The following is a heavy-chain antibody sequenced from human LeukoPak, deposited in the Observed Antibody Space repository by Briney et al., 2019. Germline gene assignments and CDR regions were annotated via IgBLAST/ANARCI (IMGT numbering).Heavy chain of an antibody. CDR1: GFTFSSYA. V-gene: IGHV3-23*01. Sequence: PGGSLRLSCAASGFTFSSYAMSWVRQAPGKGLEWVSGLSGSGSSTYYADSVKGRFTISRDNSKNTLYLQMNSLRAEDTAVYYCARVGRGWSYGGNSAFDYWGQGTLVTVSS. J-gene: IGHJ4*02. CDR2: LSGSGSST. D-gene: IGHD4-23*01. CDR3: ARVGRGWSYGGNSAFDY.